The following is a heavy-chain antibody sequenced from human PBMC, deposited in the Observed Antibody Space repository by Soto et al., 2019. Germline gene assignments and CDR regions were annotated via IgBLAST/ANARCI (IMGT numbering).Heavy chain of an antibody. CDR3: AHSKGGGSYYEGVEYFDL. D-gene: IGHD1-26*01. CDR2: IYWDDDK. Sequence: QITLKESGPPLVKPTQTLTLTCTFSGFSLSTSGVGVGWIRQPPGKALEWLALIYWDDDKRYSPSLKSRLTITKDTSKNQVVLTMTNMDPVDTATYYCAHSKGGGSYYEGVEYFDLWGRGTLVTVSS. J-gene: IGHJ2*01. V-gene: IGHV2-5*02. CDR1: GFSLSTSGVG.